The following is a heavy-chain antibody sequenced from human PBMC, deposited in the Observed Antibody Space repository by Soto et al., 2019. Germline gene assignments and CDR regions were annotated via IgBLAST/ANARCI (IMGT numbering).Heavy chain of an antibody. Sequence: ASVKVSCKASGYTFTGYYIHWVRQAPGEGLEWMGWINPNSGGTNYAQKFQGWVTMTRDTSISTAYMELSRLRSDDTAVYYCARDVVIVGARTYYYYYGMDVWGQGATLTFSS. D-gene: IGHD1-26*01. CDR1: GYTFTGYY. V-gene: IGHV1-2*04. CDR2: INPNSGGT. J-gene: IGHJ6*02. CDR3: ARDVVIVGARTYYYYYGMDV.